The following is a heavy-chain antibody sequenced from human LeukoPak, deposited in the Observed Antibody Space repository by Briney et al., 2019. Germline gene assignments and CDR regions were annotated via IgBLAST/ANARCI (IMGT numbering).Heavy chain of an antibody. J-gene: IGHJ5*02. CDR2: IYYSGST. V-gene: IGHV4-59*01. CDR3: ARGAVWFDP. Sequence: SETLSLTCTVSGGSISSYYWTWIRQPPGKGLEWIGYIYYSGSTNYNPSLKSRVTISVDTSKNQFSLKLSSVTAADTAVYYCARGAVWFDPWGQGTLVTVSS. CDR1: GGSISSYY.